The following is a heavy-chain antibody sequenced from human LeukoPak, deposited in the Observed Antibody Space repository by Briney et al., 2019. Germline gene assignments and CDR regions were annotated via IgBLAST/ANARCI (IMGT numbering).Heavy chain of an antibody. V-gene: IGHV3-15*01. D-gene: IGHD5-18*01. J-gene: IGHJ4*02. CDR1: GFTFSNAW. CDR2: IKSKTDGGTT. CDR3: TTDRRGYSYGIDY. Sequence: PGGSLRLSCAASGFTFSNAWMSWVRQAPGKGLEWVGRIKSKTDGGTTDYAAPVKGRFTISRDDSKNTLYLQMNSLKTEDTAVYYCTTDRRGYSYGIDYWGQGTLVTVSS.